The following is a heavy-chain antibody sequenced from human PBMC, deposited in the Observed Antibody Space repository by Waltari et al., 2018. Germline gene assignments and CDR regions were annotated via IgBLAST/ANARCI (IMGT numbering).Heavy chain of an antibody. CDR3: ARDTAVYYYGMDV. D-gene: IGHD5-18*01. Sequence: QVQLQESGPGLVKPSQTLSLTCTVSGGSISSGSYYWSWIRQPAGKGLEWIGRIYTSGSTNYNPPLKSRVTISVDTSKNQFSLKLSSVTAADTAVYYCARDTAVYYYGMDVWGQGTTVTVSS. CDR2: IYTSGST. CDR1: GGSISSGSYY. V-gene: IGHV4-61*02. J-gene: IGHJ6*02.